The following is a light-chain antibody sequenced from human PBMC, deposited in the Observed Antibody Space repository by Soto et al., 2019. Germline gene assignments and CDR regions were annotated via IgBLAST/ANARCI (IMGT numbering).Light chain of an antibody. V-gene: IGLV2-14*03. CDR3: CSYASSTSYV. CDR2: DVS. CDR1: SSDVGGYNY. Sequence: QSVLTQPASVSGSPGQSITISCTGTSSDVGGYNYVTWYQQHPGEAPKLMIHDVSSRASGVPNRFSGSKSGTTASPTISGLQAEDEADYYCCSYASSTSYVFGTGTKVTVL. J-gene: IGLJ1*01.